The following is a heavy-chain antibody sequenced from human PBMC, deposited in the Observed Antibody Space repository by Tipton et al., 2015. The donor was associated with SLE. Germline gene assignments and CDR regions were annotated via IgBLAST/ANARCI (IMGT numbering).Heavy chain of an antibody. CDR3: ARGSYVFDY. Sequence: TLSLTCTVSGGSISNYYWSWIRLPPGKGLECIGYIYYSGSGNYNPSLKSRVTMSIDTSKNQFSLKLSSVTAADTAVYYCARGSYVFDYWGQGSLVAVSS. V-gene: IGHV4-59*12. CDR1: GGSISNYY. J-gene: IGHJ4*02. CDR2: IYYSGSG. D-gene: IGHD3-16*01.